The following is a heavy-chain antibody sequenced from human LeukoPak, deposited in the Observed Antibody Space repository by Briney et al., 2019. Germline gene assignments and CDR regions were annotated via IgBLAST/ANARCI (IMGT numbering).Heavy chain of an antibody. Sequence: ASVKLSCKASGYTFTSYHLHWVRQAPGQGLEWMGIINPSGGSPNYAQKIPGRVTMTTDTSTSTAYMELRSLRSDDTAVYYCARLDTELRWFGELSPLLSLRKTQYYMDVWGKGRTVTVSS. V-gene: IGHV1-46*01. D-gene: IGHD3-10*01. CDR3: ARLDTELRWFGELSPLLSLRKTQYYMDV. CDR2: INPSGGSP. J-gene: IGHJ6*03. CDR1: GYTFTSYH.